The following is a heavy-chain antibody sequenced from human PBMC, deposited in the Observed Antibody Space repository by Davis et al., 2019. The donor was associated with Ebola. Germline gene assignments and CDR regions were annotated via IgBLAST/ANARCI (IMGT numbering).Heavy chain of an antibody. CDR3: AKNTLRSVVLYFDY. CDR1: GFTFSSYA. Sequence: LSLTCAASGFTFSSYAMSWVRQAPGKGLEWVSAISGSGGSTYYADSVKGRFTISRDNSKNTLYLQMNSLRAEDTAVYYCAKNTLRSVVLYFDYWGQGTLVTVSS. D-gene: IGHD5-12*01. CDR2: ISGSGGST. J-gene: IGHJ4*02. V-gene: IGHV3-23*01.